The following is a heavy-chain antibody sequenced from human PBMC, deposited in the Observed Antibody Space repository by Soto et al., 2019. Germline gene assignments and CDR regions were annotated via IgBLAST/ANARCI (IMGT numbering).Heavy chain of an antibody. CDR3: ARDRLGSGYYYYGMDV. CDR1: GYTFTSYG. CDR2: ISAYNGNT. D-gene: IGHD6-25*01. Sequence: QVQLVQSGAEVKKPGASVKVSCKASGYTFTSYGISWVRQAPGQGLEWMGWISAYNGNTNYAQKLQGRVTMTTDTSTSTAYRELRILRSDNTAVYLCARDRLGSGYYYYGMDVWGQGTTVTVSS. J-gene: IGHJ6*02. V-gene: IGHV1-18*04.